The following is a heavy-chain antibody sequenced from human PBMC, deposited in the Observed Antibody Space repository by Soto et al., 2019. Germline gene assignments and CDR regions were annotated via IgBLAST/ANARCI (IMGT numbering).Heavy chain of an antibody. D-gene: IGHD2-15*01. Sequence: EVQLLESGGGLVQPGGALRLSCAASGFTFSSHAMSWVRQAPWKGLEWISSISAGSEGAYYADSVKGRFTISRDNSNNTFYLQMNSLRAEDTAVYYCARDLWWYLHWGQGTLVTVSS. CDR2: ISAGSEGA. CDR1: GFTFSSHA. CDR3: ARDLWWYLH. V-gene: IGHV3-23*01. J-gene: IGHJ4*02.